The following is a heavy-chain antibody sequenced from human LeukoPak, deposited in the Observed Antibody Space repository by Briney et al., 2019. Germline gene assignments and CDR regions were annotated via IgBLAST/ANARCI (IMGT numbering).Heavy chain of an antibody. CDR2: ISTYNGNT. CDR3: ARDILTGYSAFDP. J-gene: IGHJ5*02. Sequence: ASVKVSCKGSGYIFTSYGISWVRQAPGQGLEWMGWISTYNGNTKYAQKFQGRVTMTRDASTSTAYMELRSLTSDDSAVYYCARDILTGYSAFDPWGQGTLITVSS. V-gene: IGHV1-18*01. D-gene: IGHD3-9*01. CDR1: GYIFTSYG.